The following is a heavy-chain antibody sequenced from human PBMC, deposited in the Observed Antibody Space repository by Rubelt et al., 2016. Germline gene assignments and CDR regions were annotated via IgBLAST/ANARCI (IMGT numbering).Heavy chain of an antibody. J-gene: IGHJ6*03. CDR1: SGSFRSYY. V-gene: IGHV4-59*01. Sequence: QEQLQESGPGLVKPSETLSLTCSVSSGSFRSYYWTWIRLPPGKRMEWIGYIYHTGSTNYNPSLKSRVTMSVDTSKNEFSLWLGLGTEPAPAGYYCARDCSNTHDHYMDVWGKGTTVTISS. CDR2: IYHTGST. D-gene: IGHD6-13*01. CDR3: ARDCSNTHDHYMDV.